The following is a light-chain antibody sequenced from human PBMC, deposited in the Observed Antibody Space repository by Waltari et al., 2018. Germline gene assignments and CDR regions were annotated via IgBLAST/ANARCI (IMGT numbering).Light chain of an antibody. CDR2: DTS. V-gene: IGKV3-11*01. CDR1: KSVSVY. CDR3: QQRNNWPLS. J-gene: IGKJ4*01. Sequence: IALTQSPATLSLSPGERSPPPCRANKSVSVYLAWYQHKPGQAPRLLIYDTSNRATGIPARFSGSGSETDFTLTISSLEPEDFAVYYCQQRNNWPLSFGGGTKVEIK.